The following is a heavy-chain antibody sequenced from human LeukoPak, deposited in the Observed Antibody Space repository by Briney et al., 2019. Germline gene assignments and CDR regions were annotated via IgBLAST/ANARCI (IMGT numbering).Heavy chain of an antibody. CDR3: ARFMVRGVNQYYYYGMDV. D-gene: IGHD3-10*01. V-gene: IGHV1-18*01. J-gene: IGHJ6*02. CDR2: ISAYNGNT. CDR1: GYTFTSYG. Sequence: GASVKVSCKASGYTFTSYGISWVRQAPGQGLEWMGWISAYNGNTNYAQKLQGRVTMTTDTSTSTAYMELRSLRSDDTAVYYCARFMVRGVNQYYYYGMDVWGQGITVTVSS.